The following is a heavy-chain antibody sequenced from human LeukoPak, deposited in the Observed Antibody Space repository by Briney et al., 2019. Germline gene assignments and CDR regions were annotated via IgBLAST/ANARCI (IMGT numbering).Heavy chain of an antibody. CDR3: TRDRAAMAYGGPFDP. D-gene: IGHD5-18*01. Sequence: GGSLRLSCAASGFTFSAFWMTWVRQAPGKGLEWVANINQDGSEKYYVDSVKGRFTISRDNAKNSLFLQMNSLGVEDTAVYYCTRDRAAMAYGGPFDPWGQGTLVTVSS. CDR2: INQDGSEK. CDR1: GFTFSAFW. J-gene: IGHJ5*02. V-gene: IGHV3-7*01.